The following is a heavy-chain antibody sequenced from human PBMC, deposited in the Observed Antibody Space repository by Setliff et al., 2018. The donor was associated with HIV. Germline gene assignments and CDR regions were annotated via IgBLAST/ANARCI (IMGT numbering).Heavy chain of an antibody. CDR2: ISPSSGVM. D-gene: IGHD5-18*01. J-gene: IGHJ4*02. CDR3: AVTSMASSFDY. CDR1: GLTLGDYG. Sequence: ETLSLSCAASGLTLGDYGMVWVRQAPGKGLEWVSSISPSSGVMYYADSVRGRFTISRDNGKNSLYLQMNSLRAEDTAVYYCAVTSMASSFDYWGQGALVTVSS. V-gene: IGHV3-21*01.